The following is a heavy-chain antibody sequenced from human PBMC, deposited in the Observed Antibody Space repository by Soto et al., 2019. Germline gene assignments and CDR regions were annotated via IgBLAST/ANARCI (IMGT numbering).Heavy chain of an antibody. Sequence: SETLSLTCTVSGDSISSFSWTWIRQPPGKGLEWIGYIHYSGTTYYNPSLKSRVTISVDTSKNQFSLRLSSVTAADTAMYYCARLHPGDDWGQGTLVTVSS. V-gene: IGHV4-59*01. CDR3: ARLHPGDD. CDR2: IHYSGTT. CDR1: GDSISSFS. J-gene: IGHJ4*02.